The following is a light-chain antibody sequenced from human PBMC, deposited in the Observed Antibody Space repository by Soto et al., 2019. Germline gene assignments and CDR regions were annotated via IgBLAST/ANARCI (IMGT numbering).Light chain of an antibody. V-gene: IGKV1-5*03. Sequence: DIQLTQSPSTPSASVGDRVTITCRASQSIKSWLAWYQQKPGEAPKLLIYKASTLGSGVPSRFSGSASGTEFTLTINSLQPDDFAMYYCQQYNSYSWLSFGGGTKVDI. CDR3: QQYNSYSWLS. CDR2: KAS. J-gene: IGKJ4*01. CDR1: QSIKSW.